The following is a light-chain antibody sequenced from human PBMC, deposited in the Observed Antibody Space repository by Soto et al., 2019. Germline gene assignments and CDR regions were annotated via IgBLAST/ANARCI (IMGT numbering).Light chain of an antibody. CDR2: DTS. V-gene: IGKV3-11*01. CDR1: KNVSYF. Sequence: EILLTQSPATLSLSPGERATLSCRASKNVSYFLSWYQQKPGQAPRLLIYDTSKRATGFPARFSGSGTGTDLTLTISSLEPEDFAVYYCHQRSSWPLTFGGGTKV. J-gene: IGKJ4*01. CDR3: HQRSSWPLT.